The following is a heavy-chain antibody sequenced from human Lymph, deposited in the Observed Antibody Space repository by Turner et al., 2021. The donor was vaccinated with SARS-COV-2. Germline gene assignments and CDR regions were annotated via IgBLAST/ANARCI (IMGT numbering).Heavy chain of an antibody. CDR3: ATVLCSGGSCYYYGMDV. V-gene: IGHV1-24*01. CDR2: FDPEDGET. J-gene: IGHJ6*02. D-gene: IGHD2-15*01. CDR1: GYTLTELS. Sequence: QVQLVQSGAEEKKPGASMKVSCKVSGYTLTELSMHWVRQAPGKGLEWVGGFDPEDGETIYAQKFQGRVTMTEDTSTDTAYMELSSLRSEDTAVYYCATVLCSGGSCYYYGMDVWGQGTTVTVSS.